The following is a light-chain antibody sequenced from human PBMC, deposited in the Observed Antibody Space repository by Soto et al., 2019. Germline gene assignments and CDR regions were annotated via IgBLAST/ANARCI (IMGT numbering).Light chain of an antibody. V-gene: IGLV2-14*01. CDR3: TSYTTSSTWV. Sequence: QPVLTQPASVSGSPGQSITISCSGTSSDVGFYNYVSWFQQYPGKAPKLMIFEVTNRPSGVSDRFSGSKSDNTASLTISGLQADDEADYFCTSYTTSSTWVFGGGTQLTVL. J-gene: IGLJ7*01. CDR1: SSDVGFYNY. CDR2: EVT.